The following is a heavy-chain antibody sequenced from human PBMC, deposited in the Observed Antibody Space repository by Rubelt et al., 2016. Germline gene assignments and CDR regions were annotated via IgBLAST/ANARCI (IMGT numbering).Heavy chain of an antibody. D-gene: IGHD5-12*01. J-gene: IGHJ5*02. CDR2: IYYSGST. CDR1: GGSISSSSYY. Sequence: QLQLQESGPGLVKPSETLSLTCTVSGGSISSSSYYWGWIRQPPGKGLEWIGSIYYSGSTYYNPSLKSRVTISVDTSKSQFSLKLSSVTAADTAVYYCARRRGYSGLPYWFDPWGQGTLVTVSS. V-gene: IGHV4-39*01. CDR3: ARRRGYSGLPYWFDP.